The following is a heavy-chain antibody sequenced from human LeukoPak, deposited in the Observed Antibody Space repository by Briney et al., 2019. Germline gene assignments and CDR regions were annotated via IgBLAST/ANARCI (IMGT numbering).Heavy chain of an antibody. V-gene: IGHV1-69*06. J-gene: IGHJ4*02. CDR2: IIPIFGTA. Sequence: GASVKVSCKASGGTFSSYAISWVRQAPGQGLEWMGRIIPIFGTANYAQKFQGRVTITADKSTSTAYMELSSLRSEDTAVYYCASKGDTYCGGDCYSNWGQGTLVTVSS. D-gene: IGHD2-21*01. CDR1: GGTFSSYA. CDR3: ASKGDTYCGGDCYSN.